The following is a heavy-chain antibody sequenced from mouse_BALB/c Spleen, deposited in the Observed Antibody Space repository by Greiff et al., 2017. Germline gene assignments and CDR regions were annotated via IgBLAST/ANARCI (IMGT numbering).Heavy chain of an antibody. D-gene: IGHD2-10*02. CDR1: GFNIKDTY. CDR2: IDPANGNT. CDR3: ARHGYGNYYAMDY. Sequence: EVQLQQSGAELVKPGASVKLSCTASGFNIKDTYMHWVKQRPEQGLEWIGRIDPANGNTKYDPKFQGKATITADTSSNTAYLQLSSLTSEDTAFYYCARHGYGNYYAMDYWGQGTSVTVSA. J-gene: IGHJ4*01. V-gene: IGHV14-3*02.